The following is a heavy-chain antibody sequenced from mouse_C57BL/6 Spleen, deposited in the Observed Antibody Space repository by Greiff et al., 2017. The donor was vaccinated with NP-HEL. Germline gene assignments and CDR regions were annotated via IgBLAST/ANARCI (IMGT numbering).Heavy chain of an antibody. Sequence: DVKLQESGPGLAKPSQTLSLTCSVTGYSITSDYWNWIRKFPGNKLEYMGYMSYSGSTYYNPSLKSRISITRDTSKNQYYLQLNSVTTEDTATYYCARGDYYGSSYDWYFDVWGTGTTVTVSS. CDR3: ARGDYYGSSYDWYFDV. D-gene: IGHD1-1*01. CDR1: GYSITSDY. J-gene: IGHJ1*03. CDR2: MSYSGST. V-gene: IGHV3-8*01.